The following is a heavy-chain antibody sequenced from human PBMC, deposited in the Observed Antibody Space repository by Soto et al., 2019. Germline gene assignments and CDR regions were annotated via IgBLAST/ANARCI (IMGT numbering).Heavy chain of an antibody. CDR2: IIPIFGTA. Sequence: SVKVSCKASGGTFSTYAISWVRQAPGQGLEWMGGIIPIFGTANYAQKFQGRVTITADESTSTAYMELSSLRSEDTAVYYCARGLQGDSSGSIDYWGQGTLVTVSS. CDR3: ARGLQGDSSGSIDY. J-gene: IGHJ4*02. D-gene: IGHD3-22*01. V-gene: IGHV1-69*13. CDR1: GGTFSTYA.